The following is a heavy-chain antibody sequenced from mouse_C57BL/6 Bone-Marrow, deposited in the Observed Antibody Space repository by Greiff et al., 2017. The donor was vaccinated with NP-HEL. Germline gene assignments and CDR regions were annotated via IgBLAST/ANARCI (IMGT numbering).Heavy chain of an antibody. Sequence: VQLQQSGTVLARPGASVKMSCKTSGYTFTSYWMHWVKQRPGQGLEWIGAIYPGNSDTSYNQKFKGKAKLTAVTSASTAYMELSSLTNEDSAVYYCTRNRDSNYWYFDVWGTGTTVTVSS. D-gene: IGHD2-5*01. J-gene: IGHJ1*03. CDR3: TRNRDSNYWYFDV. CDR1: GYTFTSYW. CDR2: IYPGNSDT. V-gene: IGHV1-5*01.